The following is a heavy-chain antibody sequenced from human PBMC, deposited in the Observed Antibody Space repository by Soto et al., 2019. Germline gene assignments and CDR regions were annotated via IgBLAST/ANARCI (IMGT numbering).Heavy chain of an antibody. CDR1: GYTFTSYA. Sequence: VKVSCKASGYTFTSYAMHWVRQAPGQRLEWMGWINAGNGNTKYSQKFQGRVTITRDTSASTAYMELSSLRSEDTAVYYCARDRDSSGYYSGTFDYWGQGTLVTVSS. CDR2: INAGNGNT. J-gene: IGHJ4*02. D-gene: IGHD3-22*01. V-gene: IGHV1-3*01. CDR3: ARDRDSSGYYSGTFDY.